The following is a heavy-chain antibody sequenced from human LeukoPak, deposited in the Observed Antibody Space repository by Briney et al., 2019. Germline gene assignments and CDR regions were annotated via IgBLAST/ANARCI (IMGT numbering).Heavy chain of an antibody. Sequence: ASVKVSCKDSGFTFTGYYIHWVRQAPGQGLEWMGYINPHSGGTNSPQKFQGRVTMTTDTSISAAYMELSNLISDDTAMYYCVREGNELLSKNFDYWGQGTLVTVSS. CDR2: INPHSGGT. CDR3: VREGNELLSKNFDY. J-gene: IGHJ4*02. V-gene: IGHV1-2*02. D-gene: IGHD2-21*02. CDR1: GFTFTGYY.